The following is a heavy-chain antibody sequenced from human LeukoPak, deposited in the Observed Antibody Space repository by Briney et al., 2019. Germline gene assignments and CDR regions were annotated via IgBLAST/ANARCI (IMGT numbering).Heavy chain of an antibody. Sequence: SETPSLTCTVSGGSISSGDYYWSWIRQPPGKGLEWIAYMYYSGSTYYNPSLKSRVTMSADTSKDQLSLKLSSVTAADTAVYYCARPYYYDSRIDPWGQGILVTVSS. CDR1: GGSISSGDYY. CDR3: ARPYYYDSRIDP. J-gene: IGHJ5*02. V-gene: IGHV4-30-4*01. CDR2: MYYSGST. D-gene: IGHD3-22*01.